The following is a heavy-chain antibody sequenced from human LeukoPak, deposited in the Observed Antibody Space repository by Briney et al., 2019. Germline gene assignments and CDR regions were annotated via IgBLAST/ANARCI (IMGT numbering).Heavy chain of an antibody. V-gene: IGHV4-39*07. D-gene: IGHD2-21*02. CDR3: ARGPHLLAPNCGGDLSFSCYFDY. CDR2: IYHSGST. CDR1: GGSISSSSYY. Sequence: SETLSLTCTVSGGSISSSSYYWGWIRQPPGKGLEWIGHIYHSGSTNYNPSLKSRVTISVDTSKNQFSLKLSSVTAADTAVYYCARGPHLLAPNCGGDLSFSCYFDYWGQGTLVTVSS. J-gene: IGHJ4*02.